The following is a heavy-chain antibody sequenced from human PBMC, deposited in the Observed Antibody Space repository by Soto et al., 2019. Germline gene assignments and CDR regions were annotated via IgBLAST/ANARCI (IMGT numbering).Heavy chain of an antibody. J-gene: IGHJ6*02. V-gene: IGHV1-2*02. CDR3: AWGYGNYALFYYYYGMDV. CDR1: GYTFTGYY. Sequence: SVKVSCKASGYTFTGYYMHWVRQAPGQGLEWMGWINPNSGGTNYAQKFQGRVTMTRDTSISTAYMELSRLRSDDTAVYYCAWGYGNYALFYYYYGMDVWGQGTTVTVSS. D-gene: IGHD1-7*01. CDR2: INPNSGGT.